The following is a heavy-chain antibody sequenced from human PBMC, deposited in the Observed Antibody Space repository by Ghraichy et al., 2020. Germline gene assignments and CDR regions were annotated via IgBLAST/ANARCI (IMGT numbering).Heavy chain of an antibody. CDR1: GFTFSSYS. CDR3: ARVSGEYPIVAHPGYYFDY. V-gene: IGHV3-21*01. J-gene: IGHJ4*02. CDR2: ISSSSSYI. D-gene: IGHD6-6*01. Sequence: GGSLRLSCAASGFTFSSYSMNWVRQAPGKGLEWVSSISSSSSYIYYADSVKGRFTISRDNAKNSLYLQMNSLRAEDTAVYYCARVSGEYPIVAHPGYYFDYWGQGTLVTVSS.